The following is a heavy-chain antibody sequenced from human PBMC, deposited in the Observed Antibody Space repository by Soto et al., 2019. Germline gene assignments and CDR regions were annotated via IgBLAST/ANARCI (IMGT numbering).Heavy chain of an antibody. CDR2: IYYSGST. J-gene: IGHJ6*03. V-gene: IGHV4-59*08. CDR1: GGSISSYY. CDR3: ARTGGYFWSGPSYYYMDF. Sequence: SETLSLTCTVSGGSISSYYWSWIRQPPGKGLEWIGYIYYSGSTNYNPSLKSRVTISVDTSKNQFSLKLSSVTAADTAVYYCARTGGYFWSGPSYYYMDFWGKWTSVIVS. D-gene: IGHD3-3*01.